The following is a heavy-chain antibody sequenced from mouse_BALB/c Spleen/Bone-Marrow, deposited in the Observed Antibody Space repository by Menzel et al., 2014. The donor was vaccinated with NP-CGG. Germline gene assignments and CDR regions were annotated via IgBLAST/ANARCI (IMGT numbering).Heavy chain of an antibody. Sequence: LQQSGGGLVQPGGSLKLSCAASGFTFSSYTMSWVRQTPEKRLEWVAYISNGGGSTYYPDTVKGRFTISRDNAKNTLYLQMGSLKSEDTAMYYCARRSAATYYFDYWGQGTTRTVSS. J-gene: IGHJ2*01. D-gene: IGHD1-2*01. CDR1: GFTFSSYT. CDR3: ARRSAATYYFDY. V-gene: IGHV5-12-2*01. CDR2: ISNGGGST.